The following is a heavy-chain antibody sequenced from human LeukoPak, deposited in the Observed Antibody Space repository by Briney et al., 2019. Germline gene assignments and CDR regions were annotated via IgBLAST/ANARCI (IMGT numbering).Heavy chain of an antibody. V-gene: IGHV4-38-2*01. CDR3: ARRVKGGYEGWFDP. CDR1: GYSISSGYY. CDR2: TYHSGST. J-gene: IGHJ5*02. Sequence: PSENLSLTCAVSGYSISSGYYWGWIRQPPGKGLEWIGSTYHSGSTYYNPSLKSRVTISVDTSKNQFSLKLSSVTAADTAVYYCARRVKGGYEGWFDPWGQGTLVTVSS. D-gene: IGHD5-12*01.